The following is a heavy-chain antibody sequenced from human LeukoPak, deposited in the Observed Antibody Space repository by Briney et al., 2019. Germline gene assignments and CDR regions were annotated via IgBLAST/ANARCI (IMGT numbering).Heavy chain of an antibody. CDR2: IYYSGST. V-gene: IGHV4-59*01. Sequence: PSETLSLTCTVSGGSISSYYWSWIRQPPGKGLEWIGYIYYSGSTNYNPSLKSRVTISVDTSKNQFSLKLSSVTAADTAVYYCARASTYSYGSNWFDPWGQGTLVTVSS. CDR3: ARASTYSYGSNWFDP. D-gene: IGHD5-18*01. CDR1: GGSISSYY. J-gene: IGHJ5*02.